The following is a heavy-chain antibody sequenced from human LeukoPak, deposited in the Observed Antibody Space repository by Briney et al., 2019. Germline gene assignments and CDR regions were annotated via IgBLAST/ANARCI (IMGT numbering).Heavy chain of an antibody. J-gene: IGHJ6*02. CDR3: ARDRRAAAGIFYYYYYGMDV. CDR1: GFTFSSYG. Sequence: QPGRSLRLSCAASGFTFSSYGMHWVRQAPGKGLEWVAVIWYDGSNKYYADSVKGRFTISRDNSKNTLYLQMNSLRAEDTAVYYCARDRRAAAGIFYYYYYGMDVWGQGTTVTVSS. CDR2: IWYDGSNK. V-gene: IGHV3-33*01. D-gene: IGHD6-13*01.